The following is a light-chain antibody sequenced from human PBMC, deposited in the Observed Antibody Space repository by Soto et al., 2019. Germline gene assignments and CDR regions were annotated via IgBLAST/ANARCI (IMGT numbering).Light chain of an antibody. V-gene: IGLV3-21*04. J-gene: IGLJ1*01. Sequence: SYELTQPPSVSVAPGKTARITCGGNNIGSKSVHGYQQKPGQAPVLVIYYDSDRPSGIPERFSGSNSGNTATLTISRVEAGDEADYYCQVWDSSSDHSYVFGTGTKLTVL. CDR1: NIGSKS. CDR3: QVWDSSSDHSYV. CDR2: YDS.